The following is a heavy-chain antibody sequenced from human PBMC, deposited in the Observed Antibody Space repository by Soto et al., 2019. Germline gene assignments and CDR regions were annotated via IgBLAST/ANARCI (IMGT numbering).Heavy chain of an antibody. D-gene: IGHD1-26*01. CDR3: AKDQGLVGATIFDY. V-gene: IGHV3-30*18. CDR2: ISYDGSNK. CDR1: GFTFSSYG. Sequence: GGSLRLSCAASGFTFSSYGMHWVRQAPGKGLEWVAVISYDGSNKYYADSVKGRFTISRDNSKNTLYLQMNSLRAEDTAVYYCAKDQGLVGATIFDYWGQGTLVTVSS. J-gene: IGHJ4*02.